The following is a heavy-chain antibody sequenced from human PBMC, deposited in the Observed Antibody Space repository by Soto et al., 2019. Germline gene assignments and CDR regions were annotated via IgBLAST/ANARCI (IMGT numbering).Heavy chain of an antibody. Sequence: PGGSLRLSCAASGLPFSSYNRDWVRQAPGKGLEWVASISSSGRYTYYGDSVKGRFTISRDNANNSLFLHMTGLSGDDTAVYFCARQFYRYGVGDAFDFWGQGTVVTVSS. CDR1: GLPFSSYN. J-gene: IGHJ3*01. V-gene: IGHV3-21*01. CDR2: ISSSGRYT. CDR3: ARQFYRYGVGDAFDF. D-gene: IGHD5-18*01.